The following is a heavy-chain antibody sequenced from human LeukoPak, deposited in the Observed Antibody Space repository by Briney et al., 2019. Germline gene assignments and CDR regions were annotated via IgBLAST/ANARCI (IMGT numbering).Heavy chain of an antibody. CDR2: IRSSSSTI. CDR3: ARRIAAAGACFDY. Sequence: GGSLRLSCAASGFTFSSYSMNWVRQAPGKGLEWVSYIRSSSSTIYYADSVKGRFTISRDNAKNSMYLQMTSLRAEDTAVYYCARRIAAAGACFDYWGQGTLVTVSS. CDR1: GFTFSSYS. V-gene: IGHV3-48*01. J-gene: IGHJ4*02. D-gene: IGHD6-13*01.